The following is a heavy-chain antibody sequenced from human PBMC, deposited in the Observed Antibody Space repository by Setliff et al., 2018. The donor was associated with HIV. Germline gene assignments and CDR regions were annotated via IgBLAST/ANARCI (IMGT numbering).Heavy chain of an antibody. V-gene: IGHV1-46*01. J-gene: IGHJ5*02. CDR2: IHPSGGST. Sequence: ASVKVSCKASGYTFTSYYIHWVRQAPGQGLEWMGVIHPSGGSTSYAQSFQDRVTMTRDTSTSTVYMELSSLRSEDTALYYCARVRYFSGGSCYGGEYWFDPWGQGTLVTVSS. CDR1: GYTFTSYY. CDR3: ARVRYFSGGSCYGGEYWFDP. D-gene: IGHD2-15*01.